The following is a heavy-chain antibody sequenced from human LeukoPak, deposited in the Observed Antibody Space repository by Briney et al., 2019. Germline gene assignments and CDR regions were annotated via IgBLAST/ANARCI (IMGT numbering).Heavy chain of an antibody. D-gene: IGHD2-15*01. V-gene: IGHV3-7*01. CDR3: ARDNNIVVVVAAYYMDV. J-gene: IGHJ6*03. Sequence: GGSLRLSCAASGFTFSSYWMSWFRQAPGKGLEWVANIKQDGSEKYYVDSVKGRFTISRDNAKNSLYLQMNSLRAEDTAVYYCARDNNIVVVVAAYYMDVWGKGTTVTVSS. CDR1: GFTFSSYW. CDR2: IKQDGSEK.